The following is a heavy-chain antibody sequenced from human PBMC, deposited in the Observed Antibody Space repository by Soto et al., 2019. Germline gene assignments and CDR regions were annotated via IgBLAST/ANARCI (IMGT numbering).Heavy chain of an antibody. Sequence: SSETLSLTCAVYGGSFSGYYWSWIRQPPGKGLEWIGEINHSGSTNYNPSLKSRVTISVDTSKNQFSLKLSSVTAADTAVYYCARDRGYSGYTVYYYYGMDVWGQGTTVTVSS. J-gene: IGHJ6*02. CDR2: INHSGST. CDR3: ARDRGYSGYTVYYYYGMDV. V-gene: IGHV4-34*01. CDR1: GGSFSGYY. D-gene: IGHD5-12*01.